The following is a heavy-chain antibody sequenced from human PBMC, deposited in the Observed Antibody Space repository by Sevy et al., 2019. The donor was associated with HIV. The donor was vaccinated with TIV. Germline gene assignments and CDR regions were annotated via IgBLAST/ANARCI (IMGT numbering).Heavy chain of an antibody. CDR1: GFTVSSNY. J-gene: IGHJ3*02. D-gene: IGHD6-6*01. V-gene: IGHV3-53*01. CDR3: ARIAARPVERFDAFDI. Sequence: GGSLRLSCAASGFTVSSNYMSWVRQAPGKGLEWVSVIYSGGSTYYADSVKGRFTISRDNSKNTLYLQMNSLRAEDTDVYYCARIAARPVERFDAFDIWGQGTMVTVSS. CDR2: IYSGGST.